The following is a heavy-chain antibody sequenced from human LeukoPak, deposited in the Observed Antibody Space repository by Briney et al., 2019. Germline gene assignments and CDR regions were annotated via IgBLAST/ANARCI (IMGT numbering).Heavy chain of an antibody. D-gene: IGHD3-16*02. CDR1: VGSISSYY. Sequence: SETLSLTCTVSVGSISSYYWSWIRQPPGKGLEWIGYIYYSGSTNYNPSLKSRVTISVDTSKNQFSLKLSSVTAADTAVYYCARAFADYVRGSYRYTIFDYWGQGTLVTVSS. J-gene: IGHJ4*02. V-gene: IGHV4-59*01. CDR2: IYYSGST. CDR3: ARAFADYVRGSYRYTIFDY.